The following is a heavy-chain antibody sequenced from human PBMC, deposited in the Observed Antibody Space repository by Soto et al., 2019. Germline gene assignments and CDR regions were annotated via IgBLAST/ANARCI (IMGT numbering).Heavy chain of an antibody. CDR3: ASADYGYEDY. J-gene: IGHJ4*02. CDR2: VNIYSGDT. Sequence: QVQLVQSGAEVKKPGASVKVSCKASGYAFTSNHISWVRQAPGQRPEWVGWVNIYSGDTNYAEKLRGRVTMTTDTSTSTAYMELTSLRSDDTAVYYCASADYGYEDYWGQGTPVTVSS. CDR1: GYAFTSNH. D-gene: IGHD4-17*01. V-gene: IGHV1-18*01.